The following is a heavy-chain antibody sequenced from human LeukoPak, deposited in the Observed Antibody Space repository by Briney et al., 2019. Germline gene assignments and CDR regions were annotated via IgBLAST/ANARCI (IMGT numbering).Heavy chain of an antibody. Sequence: ASVKVSCKVSGYTLTELSMHWVRQAPGKGLEWMGGFDPEDGETIYAQKFQGRVTITRDTSASTAYMELSSLRSEDTAVYYCARGGSLEVVAVRNWFDPWGQGTLVTVSS. J-gene: IGHJ5*02. CDR2: FDPEDGET. V-gene: IGHV1-24*01. CDR3: ARGGSLEVVAVRNWFDP. D-gene: IGHD2-15*01. CDR1: GYTLTELS.